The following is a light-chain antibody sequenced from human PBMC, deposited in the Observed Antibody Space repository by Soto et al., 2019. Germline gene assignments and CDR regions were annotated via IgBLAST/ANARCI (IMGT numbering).Light chain of an antibody. CDR2: WGS. V-gene: IGKV2-28*01. Sequence: DIVMPQSPLSLPVTAGEPASVSCRSSQSLLHSNGYTYLDWYLQKPGQSPQLLIYWGSNRASGVPDRFSGSGSGTDFTLKISRVEAEDVGVYYCMQALQTPWTFGQGTKVEIK. CDR3: MQALQTPWT. CDR1: QSLLHSNGYTY. J-gene: IGKJ1*01.